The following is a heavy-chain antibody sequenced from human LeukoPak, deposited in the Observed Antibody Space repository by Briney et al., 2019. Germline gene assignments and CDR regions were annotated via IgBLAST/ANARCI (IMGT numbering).Heavy chain of an antibody. V-gene: IGHV4-59*01. D-gene: IGHD6-19*01. CDR1: GGSFSSYY. CDR2: ISYSGST. CDR3: ARASYQHWLSPERYYYYYYMDL. Sequence: SETLSLTCTVSGGSFSSYYWSWIRQPPGKGLEWIGYISYSGSTNYNPSLKSRVTISVDTSKNQFSLKPSSVTAAETAVYYCARASYQHWLSPERYYYYYYMDLWGKGTAVTVFS. J-gene: IGHJ6*03.